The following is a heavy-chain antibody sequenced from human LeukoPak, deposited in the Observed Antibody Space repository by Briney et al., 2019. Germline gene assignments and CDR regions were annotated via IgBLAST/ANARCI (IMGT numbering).Heavy chain of an antibody. CDR1: VFTFISYS. CDR3: ARDHCSSTSCYTTYNWFDP. CDR2: ISSSSSYI. J-gene: IGHJ5*02. Sequence: GWSLRLSRASNVFTFISYSMNEVRQPPGRGLAGVSSISSSSSYIYYADSEKGRFTISRDNDKNSLYLQMNSLRAEDTAVYYCARDHCSSTSCYTTYNWFDPWGQGTLVTVSS. V-gene: IGHV3-21*01. D-gene: IGHD2-2*02.